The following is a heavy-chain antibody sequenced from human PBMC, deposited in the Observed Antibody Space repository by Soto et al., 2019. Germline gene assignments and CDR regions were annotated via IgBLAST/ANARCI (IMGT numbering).Heavy chain of an antibody. CDR2: SSGSGGST. CDR3: ANIVRYWSYPAMFDP. CDR1: GFTFSSYA. V-gene: IGHV3-23*01. D-gene: IGHD1-26*01. Sequence: GGSLRLSCAASGFTFSSYAMSWVRQAPGKGLEWVSASSGSGGSTYYADSVKGRFTISRDNSKNTLYLQMNSLRAEDTAVYYCANIVRYWSYPAMFDPWGQGTLVTVSS. J-gene: IGHJ5*02.